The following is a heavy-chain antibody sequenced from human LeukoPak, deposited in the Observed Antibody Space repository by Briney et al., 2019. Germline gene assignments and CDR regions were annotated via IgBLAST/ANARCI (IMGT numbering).Heavy chain of an antibody. CDR1: GFTFSNCG. CDR3: VRDPDALGF. V-gene: IGHV3-48*02. CDR2: IRSSGSPR. J-gene: IGHJ4*02. Sequence: PGRSLRLSCAASGFTFSNCGMHWVRQAPGKRLEWVSYIRSSGSPRYYADSVKGRFTISRDDAKSSLYLQMDNLRDEDTAVYYCVRDPDALGFWGQGTLVTVSP.